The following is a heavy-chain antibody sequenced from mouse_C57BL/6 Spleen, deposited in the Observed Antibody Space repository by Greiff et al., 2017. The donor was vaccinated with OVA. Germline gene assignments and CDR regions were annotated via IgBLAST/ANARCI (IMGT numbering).Heavy chain of an antibody. CDR3: AKTYYYGSSYYAMDY. CDR1: GFSLTSYG. CDR2: IWRGGST. Sequence: VQVVESGPGLVQPSQSLSITCTVSGFSLTSYGVHWVRQSPGKGLEWLGVIWRGGSTDYNAAFMSRLSITKDNSKSQVFFKMNSLQADDTAIYYCAKTYYYGSSYYAMDYWGQGTSVTVSS. V-gene: IGHV2-5*01. D-gene: IGHD1-1*01. J-gene: IGHJ4*01.